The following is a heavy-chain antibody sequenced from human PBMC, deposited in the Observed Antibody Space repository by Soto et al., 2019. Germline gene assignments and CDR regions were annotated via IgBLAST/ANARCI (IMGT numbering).Heavy chain of an antibody. CDR3: AREMIPMIMGGMSALDV. D-gene: IGHD3-22*01. CDR2: ISFDGSSQ. Sequence: QVQLVESGGGVVQPERSQRLSRAASDFTFGTYVMHWVRQAPGKGLEWVALISFDGSSQYYADSVKGRFTISRDNSRNTMYLQMNSLRPEDTAVYYCAREMIPMIMGGMSALDVWGHGTTVTVS. CDR1: DFTFGTYV. V-gene: IGHV3-30*04. J-gene: IGHJ6*02.